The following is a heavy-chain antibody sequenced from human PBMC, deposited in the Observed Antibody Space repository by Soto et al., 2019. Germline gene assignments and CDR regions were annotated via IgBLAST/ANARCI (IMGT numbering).Heavy chain of an antibody. V-gene: IGHV1-69*01. D-gene: IGHD5-12*01. CDR3: ARARGYSGYDAGVYYYYGMDV. J-gene: IGHJ6*02. CDR1: GGTMSGDA. Sequence: SVKGSFQGSGGTMSGDAVGWGRQGPGQRLGWVGGIIPIFGTANYAQKFQGRVTITADESTSTAYMELSSLRSEDTAVYYCARARGYSGYDAGVYYYYGMDVWGQGTTVTVSS. CDR2: IIPIFGTA.